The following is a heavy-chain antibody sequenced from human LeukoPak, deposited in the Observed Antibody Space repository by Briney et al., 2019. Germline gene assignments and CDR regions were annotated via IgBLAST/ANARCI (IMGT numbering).Heavy chain of an antibody. V-gene: IGHV4-61*01. CDR3: ARVIRGYSYGYYYYYYMDV. CDR1: GGSISSGFYY. J-gene: IGHJ6*03. CDR2: IYYSGST. D-gene: IGHD5-18*01. Sequence: PSETLSLTCTVSGGSISSGFYYWGWIRQPPGKGLEWIGYIYYSGSTNYNPSLKSRVTISVDTSKNQFSLKLSSVTAADTAVYYCARVIRGYSYGYYYYYYMDVWGKGTTVTVSS.